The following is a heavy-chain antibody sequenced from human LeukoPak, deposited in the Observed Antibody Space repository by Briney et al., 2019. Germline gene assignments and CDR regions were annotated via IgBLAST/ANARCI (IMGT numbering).Heavy chain of an antibody. CDR1: GGSFSGYY. CDR2: IYYSGST. D-gene: IGHD5-18*01. Sequence: SETLSLTCAVYGGSFSGYYWSWIRQPPGKRLEWIGSIYYSGSTYYNPSLKSRVTISVDTSKNQFSLKLSSVTAADTAVYYCARDLVDTAMVFDYWGQGTLVTVSS. J-gene: IGHJ4*02. V-gene: IGHV4-34*01. CDR3: ARDLVDTAMVFDY.